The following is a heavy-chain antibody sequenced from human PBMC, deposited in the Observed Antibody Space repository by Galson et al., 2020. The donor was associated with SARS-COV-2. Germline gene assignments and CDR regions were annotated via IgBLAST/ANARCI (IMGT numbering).Heavy chain of an antibody. D-gene: IGHD4-4*01. Sequence: GESLKISCAASGFTFSNYGMHWVRQAPGKGLEWVAVIFKDGKYKYYVDSVRGRFTISRDNSKNTVYLQMNSLTAEDTAVYYCARREEDYRGGGLDHWGRGILVTVSS. J-gene: IGHJ4*02. CDR2: IFKDGKYK. CDR1: GFTFSNYG. V-gene: IGHV3-33*01. CDR3: ARREEDYRGGGLDH.